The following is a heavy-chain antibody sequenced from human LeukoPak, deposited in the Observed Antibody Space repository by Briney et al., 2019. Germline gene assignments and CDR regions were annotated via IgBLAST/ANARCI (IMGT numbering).Heavy chain of an antibody. CDR2: IYYSGST. J-gene: IGHJ3*01. D-gene: IGHD2-15*01. CDR3: ARRGSASWDAFDV. V-gene: IGHV4-59*08. CDR1: GGSISSYY. Sequence: PSETLSLTCTVSGGSISSYYWSWIRQPPGKGLEWIGYIYYSGSTNYNPSLKSRVTISLATSKNQLSLSLSSLTAADTAVYYCARRGSASWDAFDVWGHGTMVTVSS.